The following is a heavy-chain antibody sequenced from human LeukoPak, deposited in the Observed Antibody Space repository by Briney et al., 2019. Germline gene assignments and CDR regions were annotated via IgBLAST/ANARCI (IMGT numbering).Heavy chain of an antibody. D-gene: IGHD3-22*01. Sequence: GASVKVSCKASGGTFSTFPITWVRQAPGQGLEWMGGIIPIFGSANYAQNFQGRVTITADKSTNTAYMELSSLRSEDTAVYFCARDGRDYSGSSGYYWRYFDPWGQGTLVTVSS. V-gene: IGHV1-69*06. CDR2: IIPIFGSA. J-gene: IGHJ5*02. CDR1: GGTFSTFP. CDR3: ARDGRDYSGSSGYYWRYFDP.